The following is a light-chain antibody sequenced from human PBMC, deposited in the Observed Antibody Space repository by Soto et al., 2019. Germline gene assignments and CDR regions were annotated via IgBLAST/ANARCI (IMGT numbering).Light chain of an antibody. CDR2: DVS. J-gene: IGLJ2*01. V-gene: IGLV2-14*01. CDR3: SSYTSSSTV. Sequence: QSALTQPASVSGSPGQSITISCTGTSSDVGGYNYVSWYQQHPGKAPELMIYDVSNRPSGVSNRFSGSKSGNTASLTISGIQAEDEADYYCSSYTSSSTVFGGGTKLTVL. CDR1: SSDVGGYNY.